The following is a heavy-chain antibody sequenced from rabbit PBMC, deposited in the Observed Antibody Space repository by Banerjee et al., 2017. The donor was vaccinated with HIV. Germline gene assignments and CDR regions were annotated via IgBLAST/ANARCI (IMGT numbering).Heavy chain of an antibody. CDR1: GFSFSSSYW. Sequence: QEQLVESGGGLVQPEGSLTLTCTASGFSFSSSYWICWVRQAPGKGLEWIACIYTTSGHTYYASWAKGRFTISKTSSTVDLKMTSLTAADTATYFCARNVAGVGALGYAVWGPGTLVTVS. CDR3: ARNVAGVGALGYAV. V-gene: IGHV1S45*01. CDR2: IYTTSGHT. D-gene: IGHD6-1*01. J-gene: IGHJ4*01.